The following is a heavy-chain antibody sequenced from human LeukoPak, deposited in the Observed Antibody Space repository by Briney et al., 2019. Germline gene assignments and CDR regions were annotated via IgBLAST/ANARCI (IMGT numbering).Heavy chain of an antibody. J-gene: IGHJ4*02. CDR1: GFSLSSYG. Sequence: GGSLRLSCVASGFSLSSYGMSWVRQAPGKGLEWVSTVSGGSSSTYYADSVKGRLTMSRDNSNNTVYLQMNSLRVVDTAVYYCAKPHTPYCSGGTCYLFDYWGQGTLVTVSS. CDR2: VSGGSSST. D-gene: IGHD2-15*01. CDR3: AKPHTPYCSGGTCYLFDY. V-gene: IGHV3-23*01.